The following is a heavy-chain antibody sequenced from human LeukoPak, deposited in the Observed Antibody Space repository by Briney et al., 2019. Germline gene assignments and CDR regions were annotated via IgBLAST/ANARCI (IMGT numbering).Heavy chain of an antibody. V-gene: IGHV3-43D*03. CDR3: AKGLVGSGSYYIDY. J-gene: IGHJ4*02. CDR2: ISWDGGST. CDR1: GFTFDDYA. D-gene: IGHD3-10*01. Sequence: GRSLRLSCAASGFTFDDYAMHWVRQAPGKGLEWVSLISWDGGSTYYADSVKGRFTISRDNSKNSLYLQMNSLRAEDTALYYCAKGLVGSGSYYIDYWGQGTLVTVSS.